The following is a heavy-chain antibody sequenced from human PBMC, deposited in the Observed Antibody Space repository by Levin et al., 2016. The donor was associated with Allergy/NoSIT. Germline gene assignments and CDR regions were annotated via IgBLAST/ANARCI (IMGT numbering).Heavy chain of an antibody. CDR2: IFYNGGA. J-gene: IGHJ4*02. V-gene: IGHV4-59*08. CDR3: ARHRSGYTRDFDH. Sequence: VRQMPGKGLEWIGHIFYNGGAIYNPSLRSRVTISLDTSKDQVSLKLTSVTAADTAMYYCARHRSGYTRDFDHWGQGTLVTVSS. D-gene: IGHD5-18*01.